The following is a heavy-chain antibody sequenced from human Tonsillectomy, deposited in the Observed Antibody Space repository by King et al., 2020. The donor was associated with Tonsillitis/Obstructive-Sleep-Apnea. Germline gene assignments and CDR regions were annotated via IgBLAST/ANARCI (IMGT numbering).Heavy chain of an antibody. CDR3: AVASESYPPPWFDP. CDR2: IYYSGST. CDR1: GGSISSYY. D-gene: IGHD3-10*01. Sequence: QLQESGPGLVKPSETLSLTCTVSGGSISSYYWSWIRQPPGKGLEWIGYIYYSGSTNYNPSLKSRVTISVDTSKNQFSLKLSSVTAADTAVYYCAVASESYPPPWFDPWGQGTLVTVSS. J-gene: IGHJ5*02. V-gene: IGHV4-59*08.